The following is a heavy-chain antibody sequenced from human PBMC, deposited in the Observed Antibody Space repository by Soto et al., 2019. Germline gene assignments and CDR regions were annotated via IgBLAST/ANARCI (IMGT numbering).Heavy chain of an antibody. D-gene: IGHD3-10*01. CDR1: GGSISSSNW. J-gene: IGHJ6*02. CDR2: IYHSGST. CDR3: ARAVKLLWFGESLPSGMDV. V-gene: IGHV4-4*02. Sequence: PSETLSLTCAVSGGSISSSNWWSWVRQPPGKGLEWIGEIYHSGSTNYNPSLKSRVTISVDKSKNQFSLKLSSVTAADTAVYYCARAVKLLWFGESLPSGMDVWGQGTTVTVSS.